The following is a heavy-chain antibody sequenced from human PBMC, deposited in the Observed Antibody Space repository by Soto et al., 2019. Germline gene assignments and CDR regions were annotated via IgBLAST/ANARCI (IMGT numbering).Heavy chain of an antibody. CDR2: IVVGSGNT. CDR3: AADPQTYCSGGSCLGAEYFQH. D-gene: IGHD2-15*01. CDR1: GFTFTSSA. Sequence: SVKVSCKASGFTFTSSAVQWVRQARGQRLEWIGWIVVGSGNTNYAQKFQERVTITRDMSTSTAYMELSSLRSEDTAVYYCAADPQTYCSGGSCLGAEYFQHWGQGTLVTVSS. J-gene: IGHJ1*01. V-gene: IGHV1-58*01.